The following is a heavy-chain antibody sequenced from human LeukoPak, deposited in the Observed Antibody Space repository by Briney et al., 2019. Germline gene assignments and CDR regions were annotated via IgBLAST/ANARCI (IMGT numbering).Heavy chain of an antibody. Sequence: GASVKVSCKASGYTFTSYGISWVRQAPGQGLEWMGWISAYNGNTNYAQKLQGRVTMTTGTSTRTPYMELRNLRSDDTPVYYCARDSVGPSGSYLPALYWRQGTLVTVSS. CDR3: ARDSVGPSGSYLPALY. V-gene: IGHV1-18*01. CDR1: GYTFTSYG. CDR2: ISAYNGNT. J-gene: IGHJ4*02. D-gene: IGHD1-26*01.